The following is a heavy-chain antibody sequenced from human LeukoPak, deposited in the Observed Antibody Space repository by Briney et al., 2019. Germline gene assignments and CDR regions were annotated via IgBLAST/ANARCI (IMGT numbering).Heavy chain of an antibody. CDR3: FGSGRVP. V-gene: IGHV3-15*01. CDR1: GVTFSSAW. J-gene: IGHJ5*02. CDR2: IKSKRDGATT. D-gene: IGHD3-10*01. Sequence: RGCLRLSCAVSGVTFSSAWTRWVRQAPGEGLGWVGRIKSKRDGATTDYAAPVKGRFTISRDDSKNTLYLQMHSLKTEDTAVYFCFGSGRVPWGQRTLVTVSS.